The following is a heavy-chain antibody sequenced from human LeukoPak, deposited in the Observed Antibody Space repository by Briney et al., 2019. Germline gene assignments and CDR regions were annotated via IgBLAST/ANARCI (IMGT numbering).Heavy chain of an antibody. D-gene: IGHD5-18*01. CDR3: ARDRLDTAMVFDY. V-gene: IGHV4-34*01. CDR2: INHSGST. Sequence: SETLSLTCAVYGGSFSGYYWSWIRQPPGKGLEWIGEINHSGSTYYNPSLKSRVAISVDTSKNQFSLKLSSVTAADTAVYYCARDRLDTAMVFDYWGQGTLVTVSS. J-gene: IGHJ4*02. CDR1: GGSFSGYY.